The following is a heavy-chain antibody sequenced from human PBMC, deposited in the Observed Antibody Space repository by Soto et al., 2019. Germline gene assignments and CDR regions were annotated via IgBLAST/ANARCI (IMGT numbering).Heavy chain of an antibody. CDR1: GDSVSSNSAA. Sequence: SQSLSLTCAISGDSVSSNSAAWNWIRQSPARGLEWVGSKYYRSKWYSYYGPSLKSRITIKPDTSKNQFSLQLNSVTTEDTAVYYCAGGTSPLDXWGQGILVTVSX. J-gene: IGHJ5*02. CDR3: AGGTSPLDX. V-gene: IGHV6-1*01. D-gene: IGHD2-8*01. CDR2: KYYRSKWYS.